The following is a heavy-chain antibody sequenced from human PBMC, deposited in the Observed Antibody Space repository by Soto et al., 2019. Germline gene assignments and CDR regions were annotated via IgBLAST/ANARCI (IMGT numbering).Heavy chain of an antibody. D-gene: IGHD2-2*01. Sequence: ETLSLTCTVSGGSISSYYWSWIRQPPGKGLEWIGYIYYSGSTNYNPSLKSRVTISVDTSKNQFSLKLSSVTAADTAVYYCARESDCSSTSCYGGFDYWGQGTLVTVSS. J-gene: IGHJ4*02. CDR1: GGSISSYY. CDR2: IYYSGST. CDR3: ARESDCSSTSCYGGFDY. V-gene: IGHV4-59*01.